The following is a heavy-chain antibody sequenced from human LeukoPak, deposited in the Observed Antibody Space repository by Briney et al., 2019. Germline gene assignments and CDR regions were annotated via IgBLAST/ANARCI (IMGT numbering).Heavy chain of an antibody. V-gene: IGHV4-59*01. D-gene: IGHD1-14*01. CDR3: AGVTGYKIEDYFDY. Sequence: PSETLSLTCTVSGGSISSYYWSWIRQPPGKGLEWIGYIYYSGSTNYNPSLKSRVTVSVKTSKNQFSLKLRSVTAADTAVYSFAGVTGYKIEDYFDYWGPGNPGTLSS. J-gene: IGHJ4*02. CDR2: IYYSGST. CDR1: GGSISSYY.